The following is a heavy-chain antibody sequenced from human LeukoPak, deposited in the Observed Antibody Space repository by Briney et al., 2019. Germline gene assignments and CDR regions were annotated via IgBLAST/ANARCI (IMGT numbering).Heavy chain of an antibody. D-gene: IGHD6-13*01. J-gene: IGHJ4*02. CDR3: ARGIAAEESVAIDY. CDR2: ISYDGDNK. V-gene: IGHV3-30*03. Sequence: GGSLRLSCAASGFSFSSYGMHWVRQAPGKGLEWVAVISYDGDNKYYADSVNGRFTISRDNSKNTLSLQMDSLRAEDTAVYYCARGIAAEESVAIDYWGQGTLVTVSS. CDR1: GFSFSSYG.